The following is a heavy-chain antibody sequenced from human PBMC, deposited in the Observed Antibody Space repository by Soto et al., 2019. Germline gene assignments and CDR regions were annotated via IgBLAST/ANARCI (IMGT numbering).Heavy chain of an antibody. D-gene: IGHD3-3*01. CDR3: ARHFLAHYDFWSAPPRAFHI. CDR1: GYSFTSYW. Sequence: GESLKISCKGSGYSFTSYWIGWVRQMPGKGLEWMGIIYPGDSDTRYSPSFQGQVTISADKSISTAYLQWSSLKASDTAMYYCARHFLAHYDFWSAPPRAFHISGQGTMLTVSS. J-gene: IGHJ3*02. V-gene: IGHV5-51*01. CDR2: IYPGDSDT.